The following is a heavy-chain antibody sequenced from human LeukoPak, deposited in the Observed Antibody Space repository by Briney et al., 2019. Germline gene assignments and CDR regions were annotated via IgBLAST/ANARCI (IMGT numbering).Heavy chain of an antibody. CDR2: INPNTGGT. V-gene: IGHV1-2*02. Sequence: RDAWKGDGNTCTGCLMHRLEQDRGGEVCWTGGINPNTGGTDYAQKFQGRVTMTRDTSISTVYMELSSLRSDDTAVYYCARADSVPAGDYHYWYMDVWGKGTTVSVSS. CDR3: ARADSVPAGDYHYWYMDV. D-gene: IGHD2-2*01. J-gene: IGHJ6*03. CDR1: GNTCTGCL.